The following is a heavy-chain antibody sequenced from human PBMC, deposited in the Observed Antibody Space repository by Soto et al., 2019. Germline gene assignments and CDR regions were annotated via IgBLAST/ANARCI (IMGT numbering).Heavy chain of an antibody. CDR1: GFTFNDCG. J-gene: IGHJ4*02. CDR3: VKDQSSGYGRTADY. CDR2: VTYEETKK. D-gene: IGHD6-13*01. Sequence: QVQLVESGGGVVQPGRSLRLSCAASGFTFNDCGMHWVRQAPGKGLEWVAVVTYEETKKHYADSVRGRFTISRDNSKNVVYLQRGSLGVEETAFYYWVKDQSSGYGRTADYWGQGTLITVSS. V-gene: IGHV3-30*18.